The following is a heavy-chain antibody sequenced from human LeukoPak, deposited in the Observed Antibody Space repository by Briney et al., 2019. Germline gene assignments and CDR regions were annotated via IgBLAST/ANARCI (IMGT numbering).Heavy chain of an antibody. CDR1: GFTVSSNY. CDR2: IWYDGSNK. Sequence: GGSLRLSCAASGFTVSSNYMSWVRQAPGKGLEWVAVIWYDGSNKYYADSVKGRFTISRDNSKNTLYLQMNSLRAEDTAVYYCARERRSSMNWFDPWGQGTLVTVSS. V-gene: IGHV3-33*08. J-gene: IGHJ5*02. CDR3: ARERRSSMNWFDP.